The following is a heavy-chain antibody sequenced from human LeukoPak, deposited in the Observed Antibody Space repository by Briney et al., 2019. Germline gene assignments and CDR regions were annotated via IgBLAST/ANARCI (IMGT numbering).Heavy chain of an antibody. J-gene: IGHJ5*02. D-gene: IGHD6-19*01. Sequence: GASVKVSCKASGYTFTSYAMHWVRQAPGQRLEWMGWINAGNGNTKYSQKFQGRVTITRDTSASTAYMELSSLRSEDTAVYYCARDRSSGWEGNWFDPWGQGTLVTVSS. CDR1: GYTFTSYA. CDR3: ARDRSSGWEGNWFDP. V-gene: IGHV1-3*01. CDR2: INAGNGNT.